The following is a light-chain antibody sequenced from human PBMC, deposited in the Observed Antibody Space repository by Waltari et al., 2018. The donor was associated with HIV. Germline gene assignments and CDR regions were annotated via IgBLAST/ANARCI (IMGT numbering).Light chain of an antibody. CDR3: AAWDYSLSGWV. CDR1: HSNVGTSY. J-gene: IGLJ3*02. Sequence: QSVLTQPPSASGTPAQSVTIPCSGGHSNVGTSYVYWYQQRPGTTPKLVIYGFNQRPSGVPDLFSGSKSGTSVSLVISGIRSEDEADYYCAAWDYSLSGWVFGGGTKLTVL. CDR2: GFN. V-gene: IGLV1-47*01.